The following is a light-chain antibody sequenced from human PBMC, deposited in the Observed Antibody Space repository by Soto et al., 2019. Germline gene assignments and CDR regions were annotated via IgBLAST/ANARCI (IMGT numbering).Light chain of an antibody. CDR3: QQYNIFPLT. CDR1: QSLSKW. V-gene: IGKV1-5*03. J-gene: IGKJ4*01. CDR2: QAS. Sequence: DIQMTQSPSTLSASVGDRVTITCRASQSLSKWLAWYQQKPGKAHKLLIYQASNLEDGDPSRFSGSGSGTEFTLTISGLQPDDFATDFCQQYNIFPLTFGGGTKVEIK.